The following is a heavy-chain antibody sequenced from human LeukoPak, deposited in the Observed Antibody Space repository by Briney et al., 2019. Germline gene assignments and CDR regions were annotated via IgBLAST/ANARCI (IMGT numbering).Heavy chain of an antibody. V-gene: IGHV1-2*02. Sequence: ASVKVSCKASGYTFTGYYMHWVRQAPGQGLEWMGWINPNNGATNYAQKFQGRVTMTRDTSIGTAYMELSSLRFDDTALYYCAPSLYYYDSTDSGGAFDIWGQGTMVTVSS. CDR1: GYTFTGYY. J-gene: IGHJ3*02. D-gene: IGHD3-22*01. CDR2: INPNNGAT. CDR3: APSLYYYDSTDSGGAFDI.